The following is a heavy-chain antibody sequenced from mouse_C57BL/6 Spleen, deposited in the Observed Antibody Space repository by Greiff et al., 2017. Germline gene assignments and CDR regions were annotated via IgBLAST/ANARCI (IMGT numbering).Heavy chain of an antibody. CDR1: GFTFSSYA. J-gene: IGHJ2*01. CDR2: ISSGGDYI. D-gene: IGHD1-1*01. Sequence: EVKVEESGEGLVKPGGSLKLSCAASGFTFSSYAMSWVRQTPEKRLEWVAYISSGGDYIYYADTVKGRFTISRDNARNTLYLQMSSLKSEDTAMYYCTRGRDYYGSSPFDYWGQGTTLTVSS. CDR3: TRGRDYYGSSPFDY. V-gene: IGHV5-9-1*02.